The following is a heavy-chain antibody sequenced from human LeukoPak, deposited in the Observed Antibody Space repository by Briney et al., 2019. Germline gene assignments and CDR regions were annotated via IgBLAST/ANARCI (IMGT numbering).Heavy chain of an antibody. V-gene: IGHV4-34*01. D-gene: IGHD3-16*01. CDR1: GGSFSGYY. CDR3: AREGVMITFGGVRAFDY. Sequence: SETLSLTRAVYGGSFSGYYWSWIRQPPGKGLEWIGEINHSGSTNYNPSLKSRVTISVDTSKNQFSLKLSSVTAADTAVYYCAREGVMITFGGVRAFDYWGQGTLVTVSS. CDR2: INHSGST. J-gene: IGHJ4*02.